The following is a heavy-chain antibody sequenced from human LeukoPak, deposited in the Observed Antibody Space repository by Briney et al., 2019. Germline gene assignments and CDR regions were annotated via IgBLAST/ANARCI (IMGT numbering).Heavy chain of an antibody. J-gene: IGHJ4*02. V-gene: IGHV3-23*01. CDR1: GFTFSSYA. Sequence: GGSLRLSCAASGFTFSSYAMSWVRQAPGKWLEWVSAISGSGGSTYYADSVKGRFTISRDNSKNTLYLQMNSLRAEDTAVYYCAKDGIGYGSGSHYFDYWGQGTLVTVSS. CDR3: AKDGIGYGSGSHYFDY. D-gene: IGHD3-10*01. CDR2: ISGSGGST.